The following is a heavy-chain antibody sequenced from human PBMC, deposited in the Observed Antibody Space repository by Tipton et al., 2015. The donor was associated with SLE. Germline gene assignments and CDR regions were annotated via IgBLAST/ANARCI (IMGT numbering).Heavy chain of an antibody. CDR1: GGSISSGYYF. CDR2: IFSSGDT. Sequence: TLSLTCTVSGGSISSGYYFWSWVRQPAGRGLEWFGRIFSSGDTNYNPSLKSRVTISVDTSKNQFSLKLSSVTAADTAVYYCARARLYSSSTTWYYYMDVWGKGTTVTVSS. CDR3: ARARLYSSSTTWYYYMDV. D-gene: IGHD2/OR15-2a*01. V-gene: IGHV4-61*02. J-gene: IGHJ6*03.